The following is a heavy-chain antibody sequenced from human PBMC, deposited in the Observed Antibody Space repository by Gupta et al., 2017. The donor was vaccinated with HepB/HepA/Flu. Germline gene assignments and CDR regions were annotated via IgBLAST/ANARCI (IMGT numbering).Heavy chain of an antibody. V-gene: IGHV3-7*01. CDR1: GFTFSSYW. CDR3: ARKYSGYDLDYYYYGMDV. CDR2: IKQDGSEK. J-gene: IGHJ6*02. Sequence: EVQLVESGGGLVQPGGSLRLSCAASGFTFSSYWMSWVRQAPGKGLEWVANIKQDGSEKYYVDSVKGRFTISRDNAKNSLYLQMNSLRAEDTAVYYCARKYSGYDLDYYYYGMDVWGQGTTVTVSS. D-gene: IGHD5-12*01.